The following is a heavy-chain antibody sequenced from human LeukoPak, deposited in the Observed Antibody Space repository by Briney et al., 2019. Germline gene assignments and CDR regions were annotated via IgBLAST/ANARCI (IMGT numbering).Heavy chain of an antibody. V-gene: IGHV4-59*01. CDR2: IYYSGST. Sequence: SETLSLTCTVSGGSISSYYWSWIRQPPGKGLEWIGYIYYSGSTNYNPSFKSRVTISVDTSKNQFSLKLSSVTAADTAVYYCARVGRYDFWSGVDYFDYWGQGTLVTVSS. CDR3: ARVGRYDFWSGVDYFDY. J-gene: IGHJ4*02. D-gene: IGHD3-3*01. CDR1: GGSISSYY.